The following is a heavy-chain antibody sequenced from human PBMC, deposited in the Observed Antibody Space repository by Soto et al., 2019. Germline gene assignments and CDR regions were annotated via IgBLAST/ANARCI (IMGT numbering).Heavy chain of an antibody. CDR3: AKGWDNWNYNFDY. J-gene: IGHJ4*02. CDR1: GFTFSSYA. D-gene: IGHD1-7*01. Sequence: GALRLSCAASGFTFSSYAMSWVRQAPGKGLEWVSAISGSGGGTYYADSVKGRFTISRDNSKNTLYLQMNSLRAEDTAVYYCAKGWDNWNYNFDYWGQGTLVTVSS. V-gene: IGHV3-23*01. CDR2: ISGSGGGT.